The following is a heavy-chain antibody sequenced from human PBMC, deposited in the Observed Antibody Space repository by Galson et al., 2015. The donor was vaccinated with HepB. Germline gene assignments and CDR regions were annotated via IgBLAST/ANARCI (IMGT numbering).Heavy chain of an antibody. CDR2: ISGSGGSK. J-gene: IGHJ3*02. CDR3: AKVQQQLANRDAFDI. V-gene: IGHV3-23*01. Sequence: SLRLSCAASGFTFSSYAMSWVRQAPGKGLEWVSAISGSGGSKYYADSVKGRFTISRDNSKNTLYLQMNSLRVEDTAVYYCAKVQQQLANRDAFDIWGQGTMVTVSS. D-gene: IGHD6-13*01. CDR1: GFTFSSYA.